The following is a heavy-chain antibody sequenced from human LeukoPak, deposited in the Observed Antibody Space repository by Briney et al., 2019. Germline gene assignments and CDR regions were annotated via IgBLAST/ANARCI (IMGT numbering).Heavy chain of an antibody. CDR2: ISYDGGNK. J-gene: IGHJ6*04. V-gene: IGHV3-30*18. Sequence: GGSLRLSCAASGFTFSSYGMHWVRQAPGKGLEWVAIISYDGGNKYSADSVKGRFTISRDNSKNTLYLQMNSLRAEDTAVYYCAELGITMIGGVWGKGTTVTISS. CDR3: AELGITMIGGV. CDR1: GFTFSSYG. D-gene: IGHD3-10*02.